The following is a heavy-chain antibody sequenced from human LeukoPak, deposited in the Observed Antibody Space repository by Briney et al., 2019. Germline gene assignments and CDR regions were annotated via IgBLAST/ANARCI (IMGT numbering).Heavy chain of an antibody. CDR3: ASIDCSSTSCAYYYYYMDV. D-gene: IGHD2-2*01. V-gene: IGHV1-69*05. J-gene: IGHJ6*03. CDR2: IIPIFGTA. Sequence: ASVKVSCKASGGTFSSYAISWVRQAPGQGLEWIGGIIPIFGTANYAQKFQGRVTITTDESTSTAYMELSSLRSEDTAVYYCASIDCSSTSCAYYYYYMDVWGKGTTVTVSS. CDR1: GGTFSSYA.